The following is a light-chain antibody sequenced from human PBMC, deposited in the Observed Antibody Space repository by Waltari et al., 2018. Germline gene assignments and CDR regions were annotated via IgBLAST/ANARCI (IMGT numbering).Light chain of an antibody. CDR1: QNFNIW. Sequence: DIQMTQSPSTLSASIGDRVTITCRASQNFNIWLAWYQQKPGKAPKLLIYKASTLESGVPSRFSGSGSGTEFTLTISSLQPDDFATYFCQQYNNFYIYSFGQGTKLEIK. CDR2: KAS. J-gene: IGKJ2*03. V-gene: IGKV1-5*03. CDR3: QQYNNFYIYS.